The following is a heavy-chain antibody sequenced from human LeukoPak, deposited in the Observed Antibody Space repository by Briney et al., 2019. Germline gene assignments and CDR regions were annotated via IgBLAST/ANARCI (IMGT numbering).Heavy chain of an antibody. CDR1: GFTFSSYW. J-gene: IGHJ3*02. D-gene: IGHD2-15*01. V-gene: IGHV3-74*01. CDR3: ARDPGPAYCSGGSCYPYAFDI. Sequence: GGSLRLSCAASGFTFSSYWMHWVRRAPGKGLVWVSRINSDGSSTSYADSVKGRFTISRDTAKNTLYLQMNSLRAEDTAVYYCARDPGPAYCSGGSCYPYAFDIWGQGTMVTVSS. CDR2: INSDGSST.